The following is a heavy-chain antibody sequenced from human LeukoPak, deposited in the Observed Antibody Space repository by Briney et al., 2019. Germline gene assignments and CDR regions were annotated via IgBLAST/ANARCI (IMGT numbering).Heavy chain of an antibody. J-gene: IGHJ5*02. D-gene: IGHD3-10*01. CDR1: LYTFTIYN. CDR2: INPNSGNT. Sequence: ASVKVSCEASLYTFTIYNINCVRHATGQGLEWMGWINPNSGNTRSAQKLQSRVTLTRNTTTSTAYMYQSSLRSEDTAVYYCARGEGFRELLRHNWFVPWGQGTLVSVSS. CDR3: ARGEGFRELLRHNWFVP. V-gene: IGHV1-8*01.